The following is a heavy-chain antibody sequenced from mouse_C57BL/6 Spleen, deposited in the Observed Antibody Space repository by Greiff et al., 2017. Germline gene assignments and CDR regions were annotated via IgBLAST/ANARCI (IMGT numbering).Heavy chain of an antibody. CDR3: ARRDSSWFAY. J-gene: IGHJ3*01. Sequence: EVKLVESGGGLVKPGGSLKLSCAASGFTFSDYGMHWVRQAPEKGLEWVAYISSGSSTIYYADTVKGRFTITRDNAKNTLFLQMTSLRSEDTAMYYCARRDSSWFAYWGQGTLVTVSA. CDR1: GFTFSDYG. CDR2: ISSGSSTI. V-gene: IGHV5-17*01.